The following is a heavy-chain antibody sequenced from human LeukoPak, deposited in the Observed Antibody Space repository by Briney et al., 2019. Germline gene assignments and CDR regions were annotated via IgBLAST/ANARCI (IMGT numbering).Heavy chain of an antibody. CDR3: AKGGDFWSGYSRGYYMDV. Sequence: PGGSLRLSCAASGFTFSSYAVSWVRQAPGKGLEWVSAISGSGGSTYYADSVKGRFTISRDNSKNTLYLQMNSLRAEDTAVYYCAKGGDFWSGYSRGYYMDVWGKGTTVTVSS. V-gene: IGHV3-23*01. D-gene: IGHD3-3*01. CDR1: GFTFSSYA. J-gene: IGHJ6*03. CDR2: ISGSGGST.